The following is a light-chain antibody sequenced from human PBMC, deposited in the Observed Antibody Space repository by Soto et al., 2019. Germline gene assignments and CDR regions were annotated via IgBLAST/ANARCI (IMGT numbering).Light chain of an antibody. CDR3: ALFMGNGISV. J-gene: IGLJ1*01. V-gene: IGLV8-61*01. CDR1: SGSVSTANN. Sequence: QTVVTQESSLSVAPGGTVTLTCGLISGSVSTANNPNWYQQTPGQAPRTLIHSTSTRSSGVPDRFSGSILGNKAALTITGAQADDESDYYCALFMGNGISVFGTGTKSPS. CDR2: STS.